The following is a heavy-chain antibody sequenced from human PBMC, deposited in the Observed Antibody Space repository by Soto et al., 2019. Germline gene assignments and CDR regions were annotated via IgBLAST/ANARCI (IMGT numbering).Heavy chain of an antibody. CDR3: ASYGDLNSSVWYFDY. D-gene: IGHD6-19*01. CDR2: ISGSGGST. CDR1: GFTFSSYA. J-gene: IGHJ4*02. Sequence: GGSLRLSCAASGFTFSSYAMSWVRQAPGKGLEWVSAISGSGGSTYYAVSVKGLFTISRDNSKNTLYLQMNILRAEDTAVYYCASYGDLNSSVWYFDYWGQGTLVTVSS. V-gene: IGHV3-23*01.